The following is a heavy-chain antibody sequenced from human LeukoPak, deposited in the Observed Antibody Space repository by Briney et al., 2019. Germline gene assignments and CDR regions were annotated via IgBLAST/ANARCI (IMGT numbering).Heavy chain of an antibody. V-gene: IGHV3-7*03. CDR1: GLRFGSYW. Sequence: GGSLRLSCAASGLRFGSYWMNWVRQAPGKGLEWVANMNQDGSEKNYVDSVKGRFTISRENAKNSLYLQMNSLRAEDTAVYYCVRDTAVAAKFGNWHFDLWGRGTLVTVSS. J-gene: IGHJ2*01. D-gene: IGHD2-21*02. CDR2: MNQDGSEK. CDR3: VRDTAVAAKFGNWHFDL.